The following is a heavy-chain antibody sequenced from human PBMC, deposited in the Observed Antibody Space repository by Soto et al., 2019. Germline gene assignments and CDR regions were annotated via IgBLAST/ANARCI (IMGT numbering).Heavy chain of an antibody. Sequence: SETLSLTCTVSGGSISSSSYYWGWIRQPPGKGLEWIGSIYYSGSTYYNPSLKSRVTISVDTSKTQFSLKLSSVTAADTAVYYCARTDSAKLTGDAFDIWGQGTMVTVSS. V-gene: IGHV4-39*01. D-gene: IGHD7-27*01. J-gene: IGHJ3*02. CDR2: IYYSGST. CDR3: ARTDSAKLTGDAFDI. CDR1: GGSISSSSYY.